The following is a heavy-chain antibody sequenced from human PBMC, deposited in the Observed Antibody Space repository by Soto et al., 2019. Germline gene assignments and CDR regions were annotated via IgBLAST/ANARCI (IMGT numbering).Heavy chain of an antibody. D-gene: IGHD5-12*01. CDR2: IIPISGRT. V-gene: IGHV1-69*01. CDR1: GGTFSSLG. J-gene: IGHJ4*02. CDR3: ATRGTQGRWLEFADY. Sequence: QVQLLQSGAEVKRPGSSVKVSCEASGGTFSSLGFTWVRQAPGQGLEWMGGIIPISGRTTFAQKFQGRVTINADESTRATYMELTTLTSDATAMYYCATRGTQGRWLEFADYWGQGTLVTVSS.